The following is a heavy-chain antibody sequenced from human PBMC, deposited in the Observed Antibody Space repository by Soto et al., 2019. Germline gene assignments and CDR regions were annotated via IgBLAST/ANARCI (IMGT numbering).Heavy chain of an antibody. CDR2: ISAYNGNT. CDR1: GYTFTSYG. CDR3: VLEGVVYGSGSYSTPFDY. V-gene: IGHV1-18*01. Sequence: ASVKVSCKASGYTFTSYGISWVRQAPGQGLEWMGWISAYNGNTNYAQKLQGRVTMTTDTSTSTAYMELRSLRSDDTAVYYCVLEGVVYGSGSYSTPFDYWGQGTLVTVSS. D-gene: IGHD3-10*01. J-gene: IGHJ4*02.